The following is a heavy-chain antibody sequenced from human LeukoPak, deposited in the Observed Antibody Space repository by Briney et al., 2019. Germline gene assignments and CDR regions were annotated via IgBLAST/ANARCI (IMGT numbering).Heavy chain of an antibody. D-gene: IGHD4-17*01. CDR3: ARDSGGLDYGDYVVLPFDY. J-gene: IGHJ4*02. V-gene: IGHV3-48*04. Sequence: GGSLRLSCAASGFTFSSYSMNWVRQAPGKGLEWVSYISSSSSTIYYADSVKGRFTISRDNAKNSLYLQMHSLRAEDTAVYYCARDSGGLDYGDYVVLPFDYWGQGTLVTVSS. CDR2: ISSSSSTI. CDR1: GFTFSSYS.